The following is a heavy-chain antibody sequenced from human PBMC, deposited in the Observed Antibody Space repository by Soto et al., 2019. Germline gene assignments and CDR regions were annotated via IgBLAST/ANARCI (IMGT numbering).Heavy chain of an antibody. V-gene: IGHV3-48*01. CDR3: ARDQRYFDWIQMGPYYYYYMDV. CDR1: GFTFSSYS. CDR2: ISSSSSTI. Sequence: GGSLRLSCAASGFTFSSYSMNWVRQAPGKGLEWVSYISSSSSTIYYADSVKGRFTISRDNAKNSLYLQMNSLRAEDTAVYYCARDQRYFDWIQMGPYYYYYMDVWGKGTTVTVSS. D-gene: IGHD3-9*01. J-gene: IGHJ6*03.